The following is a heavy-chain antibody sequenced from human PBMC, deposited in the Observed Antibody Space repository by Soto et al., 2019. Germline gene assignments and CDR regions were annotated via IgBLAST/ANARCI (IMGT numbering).Heavy chain of an antibody. V-gene: IGHV2-26*01. J-gene: IGHJ5*02. D-gene: IGHD2-15*01. CDR1: GFSLSNGRRG. CDR2: IFSNDEK. CDR3: ARTDDGGRSLTPAGWFEA. Sequence: QVTLKESGPVLVKPTETLTLTCTVSGFSLSNGRRGVSWIRQPPGKALEWLAHIFSNDEKSFNTSLKSRLSISKDTSKSQVVLIMTNMDPVDTATYYCARTDDGGRSLTPAGWFEAWGQGTLVTVSS.